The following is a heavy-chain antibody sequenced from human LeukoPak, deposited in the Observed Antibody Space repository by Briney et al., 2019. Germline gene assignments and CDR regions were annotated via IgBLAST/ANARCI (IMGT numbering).Heavy chain of an antibody. Sequence: GGSLRLPCAASGFTFSSYSLTWVRQAPGKGLEWVSYISSSNEATSYADSVKGRFTSSRDYAKNSLYLQMNSLRAEDTAVYYCARVARGNYYHFDSWGQGTLVTVSS. CDR2: ISSSNEAT. D-gene: IGHD1-26*01. CDR3: ARVARGNYYHFDS. CDR1: GFTFSSYS. V-gene: IGHV3-48*04. J-gene: IGHJ4*02.